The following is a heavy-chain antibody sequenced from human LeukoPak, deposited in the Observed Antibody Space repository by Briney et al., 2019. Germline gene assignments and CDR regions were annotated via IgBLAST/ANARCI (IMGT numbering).Heavy chain of an antibody. CDR3: ARELSPYGSGTSSSFRY. Sequence: GGSLRLSCAASGFRFDDYGMSWVRHVPGKGLEWVSGTNWDGASTGYADSVKGRFTISRDNAGNMVDLQMNSLTSADTAVYFCARELSPYGSGTSSSFRYWGQGALVIVSS. D-gene: IGHD3-10*01. CDR1: GFRFDDYG. CDR2: TNWDGAST. V-gene: IGHV3-20*04. J-gene: IGHJ4*02.